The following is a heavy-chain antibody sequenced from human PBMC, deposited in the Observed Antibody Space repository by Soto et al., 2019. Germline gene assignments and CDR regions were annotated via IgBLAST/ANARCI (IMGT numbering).Heavy chain of an antibody. CDR2: ISGYNGDT. V-gene: IGHV1-18*01. Sequence: QVQLVQSGGEMRKPGASVKVSCKASGYAFTNFGISWVRQAPGQGFEWVGWISGYNGDTNYAPKFRGRVIMTKDTSTTTAYMELTTLTSDDTAVYYCARHYDIWGEDWFDPWGQGTLVTVSS. J-gene: IGHJ5*02. D-gene: IGHD3-9*01. CDR3: ARHYDIWGEDWFDP. CDR1: GYAFTNFG.